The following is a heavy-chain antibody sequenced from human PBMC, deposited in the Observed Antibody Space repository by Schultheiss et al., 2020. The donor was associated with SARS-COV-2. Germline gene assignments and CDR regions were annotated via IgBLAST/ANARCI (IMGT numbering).Heavy chain of an antibody. D-gene: IGHD2-21*01. CDR2: ISSSSSYI. Sequence: GGSLRLSCAASGFTFSSYWMNWVRQAPGKGLEWVSSISSSSSYIYYADSVKGRFTISRDNAKKSLYLQMNSLRAEDTAFYYCARDQVLGGLWWRYFQHWGQGTLVTVSS. J-gene: IGHJ1*01. CDR3: ARDQVLGGLWWRYFQH. V-gene: IGHV3-21*04. CDR1: GFTFSSYW.